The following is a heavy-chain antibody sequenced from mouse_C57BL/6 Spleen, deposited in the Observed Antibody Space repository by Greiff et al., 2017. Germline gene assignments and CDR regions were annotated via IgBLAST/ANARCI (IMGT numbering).Heavy chain of an antibody. D-gene: IGHD4-1*01. V-gene: IGHV1-69*01. Sequence: VQLQQPGAELVMPGASVKLSCKASGYTFTSYWMHWVKQRPGQGLEWIGEIDPSDSYTNYNQKFKGKSTLTVAKSSSTAYMQLSSRTSEDSAVFYCARDWDRAWFAYWGQGTLVTVSA. CDR2: IDPSDSYT. J-gene: IGHJ3*01. CDR1: GYTFTSYW. CDR3: ARDWDRAWFAY.